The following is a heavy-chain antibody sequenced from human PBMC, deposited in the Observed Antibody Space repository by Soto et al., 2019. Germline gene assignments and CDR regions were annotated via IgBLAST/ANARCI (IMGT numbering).Heavy chain of an antibody. Sequence: SETLSLTCTVSGGSISSSSYYWGWIRQPPGKGLEWIGSIYYSGSTYYNPSLKSRVTISVDTSKNQFSLKLSSVTAADTAVYYCARLGYYDFWSGYGWFDPWGQGTLVTVSS. D-gene: IGHD3-3*01. CDR3: ARLGYYDFWSGYGWFDP. V-gene: IGHV4-39*01. CDR2: IYYSGST. J-gene: IGHJ5*02. CDR1: GGSISSSSYY.